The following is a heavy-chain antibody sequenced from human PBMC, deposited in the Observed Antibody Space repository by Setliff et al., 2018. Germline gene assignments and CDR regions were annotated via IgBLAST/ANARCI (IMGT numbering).Heavy chain of an antibody. V-gene: IGHV4-61*09. D-gene: IGHD1-1*01. CDR3: ARTGTYRYFDY. CDR2: IYTSWST. J-gene: IGHJ4*02. CDR1: GDPMSSRRYY. Sequence: KPSETLSLTCTVSGDPMSSRRYYWAWIRQPAGKGLEWIGQIYTSWSTNYNPSLKSRVTILLDTSKNQFSLTLTSVTAADTAVYYCARTGTYRYFDYWGQGALVTVSS.